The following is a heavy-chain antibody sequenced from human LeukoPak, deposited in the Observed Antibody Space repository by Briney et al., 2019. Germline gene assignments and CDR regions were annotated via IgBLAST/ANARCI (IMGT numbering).Heavy chain of an antibody. CDR3: ARDWMAIFYYYGMDV. J-gene: IGHJ6*02. Sequence: GASVKVSCKASGYTFTSYDINWVRQATGQGLEWMGGIIPIFGTANYAQKFQGRVTITADESTSTAYMELSSLRSEDTAVYYCARDWMAIFYYYGMDVWGQGTTVTVSS. V-gene: IGHV1-69*13. CDR1: GYTFTSYD. CDR2: IIPIFGTA. D-gene: IGHD3-9*01.